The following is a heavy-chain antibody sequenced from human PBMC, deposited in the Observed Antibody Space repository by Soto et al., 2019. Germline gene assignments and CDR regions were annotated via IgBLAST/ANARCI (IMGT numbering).Heavy chain of an antibody. D-gene: IGHD3-9*01. CDR3: ARVRSRVLRYFDWTDIPPDPNDY. V-gene: IGHV3-11*01. J-gene: IGHJ4*02. CDR1: GFTFSDYY. Sequence: GGSLRLSCAASGFTFSDYYMSWIRQAPGKGLEWVSYISSSGSTIYYADSVKGRFTISRDNAKNSLYLQMNSLRAEDTAVYYCARVRSRVLRYFDWTDIPPDPNDYWGQGTLVTVSS. CDR2: ISSSGSTI.